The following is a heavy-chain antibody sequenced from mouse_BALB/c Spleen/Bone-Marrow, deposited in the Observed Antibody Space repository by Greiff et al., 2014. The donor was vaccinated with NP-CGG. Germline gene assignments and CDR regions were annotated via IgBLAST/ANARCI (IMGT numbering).Heavy chain of an antibody. D-gene: IGHD1-1*01. J-gene: IGHJ2*01. Sequence: VQLKESGGGLVKPGGSLKLSCAASGFTFSDYYMYWVRQTPEKRLEWVATISAGGSYTYYPDSVKGRITIARDNAKNNLYLQMSSLKSEDTDMYYGARGSSYFDYWGQGTTLTVSS. CDR2: ISAGGSYT. V-gene: IGHV5-4*02. CDR3: ARGSSYFDY. CDR1: GFTFSDYY.